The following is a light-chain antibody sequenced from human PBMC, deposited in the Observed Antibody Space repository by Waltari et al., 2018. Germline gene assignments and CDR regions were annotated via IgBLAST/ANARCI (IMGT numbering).Light chain of an antibody. J-gene: IGKJ1*01. CDR3: QQYYSTPLT. Sequence: DIVMTQSPDSLAVSLGERATINCKSSQSVLYSSNNKNCLAWYQQKPGQPPKLLIYWASTRESGVPDRFSGSGSGTDFTLTISSLQAEDVAVYYCQQYYSTPLTCGQGTKVEIK. CDR2: WAS. V-gene: IGKV4-1*01. CDR1: QSVLYSSNNKNC.